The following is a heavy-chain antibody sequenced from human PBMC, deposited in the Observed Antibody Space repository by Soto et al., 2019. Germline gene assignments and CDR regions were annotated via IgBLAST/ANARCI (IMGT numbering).Heavy chain of an antibody. D-gene: IGHD1-20*01. V-gene: IGHV3-48*03. CDR1: GFTFSSYE. Sequence: GGSLRLSCAASGFTFSSYEMNWVRQAPGKGLEWVSYISSSGSTIYYADSVKGRFTISRDNAKNSLYLQMNSLRAEDTAVYYFPGAPPPYNWNYFDYWGQGTLVTVSS. CDR3: PGAPPPYNWNYFDY. J-gene: IGHJ4*02. CDR2: ISSSGSTI.